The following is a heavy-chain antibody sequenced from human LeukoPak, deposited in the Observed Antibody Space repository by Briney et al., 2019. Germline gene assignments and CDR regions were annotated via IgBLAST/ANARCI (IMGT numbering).Heavy chain of an antibody. Sequence: GGSLRLSCAASGFTFDDYAMHRVRQAPGKGLEWVSGISWNSGSIGYADSVKGRFTISRDNARNSLYLQMNSLRAEDTALYYCAKGDKPAAVFLSYFDYWAREPWSPSPQ. CDR3: AKGDKPAAVFLSYFDY. D-gene: IGHD2-2*01. V-gene: IGHV3-9*01. CDR2: ISWNSGSI. CDR1: GFTFDDYA. J-gene: IGHJ4*02.